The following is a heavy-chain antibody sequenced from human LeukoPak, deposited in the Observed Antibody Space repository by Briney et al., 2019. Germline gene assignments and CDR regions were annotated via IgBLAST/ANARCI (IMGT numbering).Heavy chain of an antibody. J-gene: IGHJ4*02. CDR1: GGTFSSYA. CDR2: IIPIFGTS. Sequence: SVKVSCKASGGTFSSYAVSWVRQAPGQGLEWMGGIIPIFGTSNYAQKFQGRVTITADKSTSTTYMELSSLRSEDTAVYYCARDRYFWSGSHYFDYWGQGTLVTVSS. V-gene: IGHV1-69*06. CDR3: ARDRYFWSGSHYFDY. D-gene: IGHD3-3*01.